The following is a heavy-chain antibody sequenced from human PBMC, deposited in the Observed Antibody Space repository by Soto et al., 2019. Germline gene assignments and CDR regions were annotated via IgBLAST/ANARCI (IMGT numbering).Heavy chain of an antibody. CDR3: TRLSRRYYYDSSDAFDI. D-gene: IGHD3-22*01. CDR2: IRSKANSYAT. V-gene: IGHV3-73*01. Sequence: PGGSLRLSCAASGFTFSGSAMHWVRQASGKGLEWVGRIRSKANSYATAYAASVKGRFTISRDDSKNTAYLQMNSLKNEDTAVYYCTRLSRRYYYDSSDAFDIWGQGTMVTVSS. CDR1: GFTFSGSA. J-gene: IGHJ3*02.